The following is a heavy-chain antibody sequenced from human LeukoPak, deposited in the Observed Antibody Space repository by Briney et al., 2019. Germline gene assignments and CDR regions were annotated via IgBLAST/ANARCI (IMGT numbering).Heavy chain of an antibody. J-gene: IGHJ6*03. CDR2: ISSSSSTI. CDR3: ARRPAAIRGVDYYYYMDV. V-gene: IGHV3-48*04. D-gene: IGHD2-2*02. Sequence: GGSLRLSCAASGFTFSSYSMNWVRQAPGKGLEWVSYISSSSSTIYYADSVKGRFTISRDNAKNSLYLQMNSLRAEDTAVYYCARRPAAIRGVDYYYYMDVWGKGTTVTVSS. CDR1: GFTFSSYS.